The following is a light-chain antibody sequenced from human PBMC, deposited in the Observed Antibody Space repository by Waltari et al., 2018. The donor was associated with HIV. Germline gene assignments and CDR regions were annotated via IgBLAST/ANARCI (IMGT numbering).Light chain of an antibody. Sequence: DVVMTRAPDALAVSVGESATLNCQSSPDLLYSSNIKSYLAWYQQKAGQRPKLLIYWASTRDSGVPARFSGSGSGTDFTLTISSLQAEDVAVYYCQQYYSVPYTFGQGTKLEIK. CDR2: WAS. V-gene: IGKV4-1*01. CDR3: QQYYSVPYT. J-gene: IGKJ2*01. CDR1: PDLLYSSNIKSY.